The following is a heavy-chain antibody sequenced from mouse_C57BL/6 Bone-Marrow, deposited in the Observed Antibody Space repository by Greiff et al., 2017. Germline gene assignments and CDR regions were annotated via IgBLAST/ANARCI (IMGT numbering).Heavy chain of an antibody. CDR1: GYTFTSYW. D-gene: IGHD1-1*01. Sequence: EVQLQQSGTVLARPGASVKMSCKTSGYTFTSYWMHWVKQRPGQGLEWIGAIYPGNSDTSYNQKFKGKAKLTAVTSASTAYMELSSLTNEDSAVYYCTRERVITTVVAPYYFDYWGQGTTLTVSS. CDR2: IYPGNSDT. J-gene: IGHJ2*01. CDR3: TRERVITTVVAPYYFDY. V-gene: IGHV1-5*01.